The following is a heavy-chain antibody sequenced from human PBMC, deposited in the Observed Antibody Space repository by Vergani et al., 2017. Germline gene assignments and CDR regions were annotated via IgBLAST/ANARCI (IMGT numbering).Heavy chain of an antibody. V-gene: IGHV3-30*04. Sequence: QVQLVESGGGVVQPGRSLRLTCAASGFTFSSYAMHWVRQAPGKGLEWVTIISYDGSNKYYADSVKGRFTIYKDNSKNTLYLQMNSLRAEDTAVYYCARGGSGSYYYYFYYMDVWGKGTTVTVSS. CDR3: ARGGSGSYYYYFYYMDV. CDR1: GFTFSSYA. CDR2: ISYDGSNK. D-gene: IGHD1-26*01. J-gene: IGHJ6*03.